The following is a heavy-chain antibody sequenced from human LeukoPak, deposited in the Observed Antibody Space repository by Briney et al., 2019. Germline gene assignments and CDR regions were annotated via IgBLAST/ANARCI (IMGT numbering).Heavy chain of an antibody. D-gene: IGHD3-3*01. CDR2: IIPIFGTA. Sequence: GASVKVSCKASGGTFSSYDISWVRQAPGQGLEWMGGIIPIFGTANYAQKFQGRVTITTDESTSTAYMELSSLRSEDTAVYYCATQGVLRFLEWFPPRDYYYYMDVWGKGTTVTVSS. CDR3: ATQGVLRFLEWFPPRDYYYYMDV. V-gene: IGHV1-69*05. J-gene: IGHJ6*03. CDR1: GGTFSSYD.